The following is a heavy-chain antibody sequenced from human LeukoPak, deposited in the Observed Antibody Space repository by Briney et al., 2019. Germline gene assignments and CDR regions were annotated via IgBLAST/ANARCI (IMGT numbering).Heavy chain of an antibody. D-gene: IGHD2-2*01. Sequence: GGSLRLSCAASGFTFSSYTMNWVRQAPGKGLEWVSYISSSSSTIYYADSVKGRFTISRDNAKNSLYLQMDSLRAEDTAMYYCARGGLGYCSSTSCYSGYVLSMDVWGKGTTVTVSS. CDR1: GFTFSSYT. CDR2: ISSSSSTI. J-gene: IGHJ6*03. CDR3: ARGGLGYCSSTSCYSGYVLSMDV. V-gene: IGHV3-48*04.